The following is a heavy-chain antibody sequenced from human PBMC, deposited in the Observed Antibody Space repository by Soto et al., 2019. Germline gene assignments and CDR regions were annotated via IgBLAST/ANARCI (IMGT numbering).Heavy chain of an antibody. CDR2: ISAYNGNT. CDR1: GYTFTSYG. V-gene: IGHV1-18*01. D-gene: IGHD6-19*01. CDR3: ARDMAGLGWYDP. Sequence: GASVKVSCKASGYTFTSYGISWVRQAPGQGLEWMGWISAYNGNTNYAQKLQGRFNISRDNSKNTLYLQMNSLRGEDTAVYYCARDMAGLGWYDPWGQGTLVTVSS. J-gene: IGHJ5*02.